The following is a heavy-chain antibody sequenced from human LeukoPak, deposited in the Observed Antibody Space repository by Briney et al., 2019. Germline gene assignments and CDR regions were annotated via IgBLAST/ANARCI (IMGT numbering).Heavy chain of an antibody. D-gene: IGHD3-16*01. CDR2: IYLGNFVT. CDR3: ARPGYDYVWGSPIPDVWYFDY. Sequence: GESLKISCKGSGYSFTSYWTGWWRQIPGKGLGWWGIIYLGNFVTRYSPSFQGQVTISADKSISTAYLQWSSLKASDTAMYYCARPGYDYVWGSPIPDVWYFDYWGQGTLVTVSS. V-gene: IGHV5-51*02. CDR1: GYSFTSYW. J-gene: IGHJ4*02.